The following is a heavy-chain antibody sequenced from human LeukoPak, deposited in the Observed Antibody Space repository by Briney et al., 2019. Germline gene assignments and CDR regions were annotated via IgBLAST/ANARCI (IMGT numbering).Heavy chain of an antibody. CDR1: GFTFTSYA. J-gene: IGHJ5*02. Sequence: GGSLRLSCAASGFTFTSYAMTWVCPAPRKGRWWVSAISGSGVSTYYADSVNGQFTISRDNTRNTLYLQTNTLKTENTAVYYCAKDLGDYSGTYYNSFDPWGQGTLVTVSS. D-gene: IGHD1-26*01. CDR2: ISGSGVST. V-gene: IGHV3-23*01. CDR3: AKDLGDYSGTYYNSFDP.